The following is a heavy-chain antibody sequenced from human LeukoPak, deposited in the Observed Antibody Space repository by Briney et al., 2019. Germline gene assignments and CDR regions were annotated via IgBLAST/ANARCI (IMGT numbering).Heavy chain of an antibody. CDR1: GYTLPGYY. D-gene: IGHD3-10*01. CDR3: ARESFAGSGGLNWFDP. J-gene: IGHJ5*02. Sequence: GASVKVSHKASGYTLPGYYIHWVRQAPGQGREGMGGLNPDTGSTNYAQKFQARVIMTRDTSINTAYIEYTKLRYDDTAMYFCARESFAGSGGLNWFDPWGQGTLVTVSS. V-gene: IGHV1-2*02. CDR2: LNPDTGST.